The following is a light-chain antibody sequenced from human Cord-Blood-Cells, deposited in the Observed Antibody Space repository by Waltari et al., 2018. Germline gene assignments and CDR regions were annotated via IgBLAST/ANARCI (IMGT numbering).Light chain of an antibody. J-gene: IGKJ1*01. CDR3: MQALQTPRT. V-gene: IGKV2-28*01. CDR1: QSLLHSNGYNY. Sequence: DIVMTQSPLSLPVTPGEPASISCRSSQSLLHSNGYNYLDWYLQKPGQSPQALIYLGSNRASVVPDRVSGSGSGTDFTLKISRVEAEDVGVYYCMQALQTPRTFGQGTKVEIK. CDR2: LGS.